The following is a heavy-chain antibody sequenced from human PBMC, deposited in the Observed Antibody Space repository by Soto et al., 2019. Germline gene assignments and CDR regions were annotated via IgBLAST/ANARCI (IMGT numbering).Heavy chain of an antibody. D-gene: IGHD2-2*01. CDR3: ARDMIPSAISYRYYAMDV. CDR1: GGTFSNYA. J-gene: IGHJ6*02. Sequence: QVQLVQSGAEVKKPGSSVKVSCKAYGGTFSNYAFGWVRQVPGQGLEWMGGIIPIFETTNYAQKFQGRVTITADESTSTTYMELSSLSSEDTAVFFCARDMIPSAISYRYYAMDVWGQGTTVIVSS. V-gene: IGHV1-69*01. CDR2: IIPIFETT.